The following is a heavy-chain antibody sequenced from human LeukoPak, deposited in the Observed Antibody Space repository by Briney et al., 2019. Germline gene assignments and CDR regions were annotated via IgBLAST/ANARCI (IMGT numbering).Heavy chain of an antibody. D-gene: IGHD5-18*01. J-gene: IGHJ4*02. V-gene: IGHV3-66*02. Sequence: GGSLRLSCAASGFTVSSNYMSWVRQAPGKGLEWVSVIYGGGSTYYADSVKGRFTISRDNSKNTLYLQMNSLRAEDTAVYYCARKRGYSYGNFDYWGQGTLVTVSS. CDR3: ARKRGYSYGNFDY. CDR1: GFTVSSNY. CDR2: IYGGGST.